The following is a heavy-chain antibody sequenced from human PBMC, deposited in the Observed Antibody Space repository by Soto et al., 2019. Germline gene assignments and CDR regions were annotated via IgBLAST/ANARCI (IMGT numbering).Heavy chain of an antibody. Sequence: ASVKVSCKASGYRFSGYYLHWVRQAPRQGLEWMGWINPNSGDTNYAQKFQGWVTMTRDTSISTAYMELSRLTSDDAAVYYCARVRYCSDGTCYPYYFDYWGQGTLVTVSS. CDR1: GYRFSGYY. J-gene: IGHJ4*02. CDR3: ARVRYCSDGTCYPYYFDY. CDR2: INPNSGDT. D-gene: IGHD2-15*01. V-gene: IGHV1-2*04.